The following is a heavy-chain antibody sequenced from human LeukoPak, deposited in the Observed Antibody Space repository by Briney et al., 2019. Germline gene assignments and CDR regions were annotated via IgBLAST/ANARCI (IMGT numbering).Heavy chain of an antibody. CDR2: IYSSGST. Sequence: PSQTLSLTCTVSGGSISSGGYYWSWIRQHPGKGLEWIGYIYSSGSTYYNPSLKSRVTISVDTSKNQFSLKLSSVTAADTAVYYCARETLGIAALRRGGWFDPWGQGTLVTVSS. J-gene: IGHJ5*02. CDR1: GGSISSGGYY. D-gene: IGHD6-13*01. V-gene: IGHV4-31*03. CDR3: ARETLGIAALRRGGWFDP.